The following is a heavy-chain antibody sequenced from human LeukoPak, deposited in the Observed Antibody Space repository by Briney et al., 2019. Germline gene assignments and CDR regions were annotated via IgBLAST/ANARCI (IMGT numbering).Heavy chain of an antibody. CDR3: AAENYYYYYGMDV. CDR2: LNPNSGGT. Sequence: GASVKVSCKASGGTFSSYAISWVRQAPGQGLEWMGRLNPNSGGTNYAQKFQGRVTMTRDTSISTAYMELSRLRSDDTAVYYCAAENYYYYYGMDVWGQGTTVTVSS. J-gene: IGHJ6*02. CDR1: GGTFSSYA. V-gene: IGHV1-2*06.